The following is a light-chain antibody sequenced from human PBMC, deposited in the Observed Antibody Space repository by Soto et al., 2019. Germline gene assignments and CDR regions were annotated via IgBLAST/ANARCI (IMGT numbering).Light chain of an antibody. J-gene: IGLJ2*01. CDR1: GSNIGENS. CDR3: GAWDTSVSAWL. CDR2: DND. Sequence: QSVLTQPPSVSAAPGQTVTISCSGSGSNIGENSVAWFQQFPGTAPKLLIHDNDNRPSGIPDRVSGSKSGTSATLAITGLQAGDEADYYCGAWDTSVSAWLFGGGTKLTVL. V-gene: IGLV1-51*01.